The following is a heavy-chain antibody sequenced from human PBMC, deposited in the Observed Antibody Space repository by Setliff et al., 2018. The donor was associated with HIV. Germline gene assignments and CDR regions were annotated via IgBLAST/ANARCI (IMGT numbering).Heavy chain of an antibody. CDR3: AKGSGKITIYYYYMDV. J-gene: IGHJ6*03. Sequence: GGSLRLSCAASGFTFSSHTMSWVRQAPGKGLEWVSSLSGHTMTTYYAGSVKGRSTISRDVSNNTLYFQMNSLRAEDTAVYYCAKGSGKITIYYYYMDVWGKGTTVTVSS. V-gene: IGHV3-23*01. CDR1: GFTFSSHT. CDR2: LSGHTMTT. D-gene: IGHD3-3*01.